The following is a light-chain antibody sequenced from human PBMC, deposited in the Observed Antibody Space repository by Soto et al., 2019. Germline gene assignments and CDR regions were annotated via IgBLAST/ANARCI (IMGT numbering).Light chain of an antibody. CDR2: EVS. CDR1: SSDVGGYNY. CDR3: SSYTSSSTWV. V-gene: IGLV2-14*01. Sequence: QSVLTQPASVSGSPGQSITISCTGTSSDVGGYNYVSWYQQYPGKAPKLMIYEVSNRPSGVSNRFSGSKSGNTASLTISGLQAEDEAEYYCSSYTSSSTWVFGGGTKLTVL. J-gene: IGLJ3*02.